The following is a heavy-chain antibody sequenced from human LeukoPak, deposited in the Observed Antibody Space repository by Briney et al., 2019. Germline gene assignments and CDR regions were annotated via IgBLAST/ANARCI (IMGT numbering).Heavy chain of an antibody. CDR2: IRSKANSYAT. CDR3: TRPSDSSSGTDY. J-gene: IGHJ4*02. Sequence: GGSLRLSCAASGFTFSGSAMHWVRQASGKGLEWVGRIRSKANSYATAYAASVKGRFTISRDDSKNTAYLQMNSLKTNDTAVDYCTRPSDSSSGTDYWGQGTLVTVSS. V-gene: IGHV3-73*01. CDR1: GFTFSGSA. D-gene: IGHD6-13*01.